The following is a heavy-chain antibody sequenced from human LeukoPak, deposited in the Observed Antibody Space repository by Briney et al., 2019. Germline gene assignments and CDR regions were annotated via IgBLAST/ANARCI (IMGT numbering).Heavy chain of an antibody. J-gene: IGHJ6*03. Sequence: GGSLRLSCAASGFTFDDYTMHWVRQAPGKGLEWVSLITWDGGSTYYADSVKGRVTVSRDNSKNSLYLQMNSLRTEDTALYYCAKVSGRRGYSYMDVWGKGTTVTVSS. CDR1: GFTFDDYT. D-gene: IGHD3-3*01. CDR2: ITWDGGST. V-gene: IGHV3-43*01. CDR3: AKVSGRRGYSYMDV.